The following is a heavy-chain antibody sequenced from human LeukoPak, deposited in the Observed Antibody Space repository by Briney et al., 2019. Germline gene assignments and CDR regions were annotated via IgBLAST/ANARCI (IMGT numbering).Heavy chain of an antibody. J-gene: IGHJ4*02. CDR3: ARGREYSCSSGYDY. CDR1: GGTFSSYA. D-gene: IGHD6-6*01. V-gene: IGHV1-69*13. Sequence: SVKVSCKASGGTFSSYAISWVRQAPGQGLEWMGGIIPIFGTANYAQKFQGRVTITADESTSTAYMELISLRSEDTAVYYCARGREYSCSSGYDYWGQGTLVTVSS. CDR2: IIPIFGTA.